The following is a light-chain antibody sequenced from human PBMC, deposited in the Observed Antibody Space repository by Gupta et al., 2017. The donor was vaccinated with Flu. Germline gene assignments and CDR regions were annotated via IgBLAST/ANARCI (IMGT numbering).Light chain of an antibody. J-gene: IGLJ2*01. CDR1: SSDLGPYNY. V-gene: IGLV2-14*01. Sequence: HSALTQPASVCGSPGQSISLSCTVTSSDLGPYNYVSWYQRHTGKAPKLIIYEVTNRPSGVSGRFSGNKSGNTASLTIAEHQAEYEADYYRSLYTSNNILLFGGGTKLTVL. CDR3: SLYTSNNILL. CDR2: EVT.